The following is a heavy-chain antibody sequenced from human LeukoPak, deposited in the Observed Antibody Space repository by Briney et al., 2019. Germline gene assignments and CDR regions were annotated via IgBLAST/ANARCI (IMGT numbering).Heavy chain of an antibody. J-gene: IGHJ2*01. D-gene: IGHD3-22*01. CDR2: IKQDGSEK. CDR3: ARDQGYYYDSSGYYLRGDWYFDL. Sequence: GGSLRLSCAASGFTFSSYWMSWVRQAPGKGLEWVANIKQDGSEKYYVDSVKGRFTISRDNAKNSLYLQMNSLRAEDTAVYYCARDQGYYYDSSGYYLRGDWYFDLWGRGTLVTVSS. V-gene: IGHV3-7*05. CDR1: GFTFSSYW.